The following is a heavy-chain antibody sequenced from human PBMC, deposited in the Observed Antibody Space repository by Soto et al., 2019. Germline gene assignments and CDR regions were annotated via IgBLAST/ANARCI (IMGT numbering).Heavy chain of an antibody. CDR3: AKAILPSVEMATGSVIDY. CDR2: MSANGVTT. D-gene: IGHD5-12*01. V-gene: IGHV3-23*01. J-gene: IGHJ4*02. Sequence: GGSLRLSCTASGFTFGSYAMSWVRQAPGQGLEWVTGMSANGVTTYYADSVKGRFTISRDNSKNTLYLQMNSLRAEDTAVYYCAKAILPSVEMATGSVIDYWGQGTLVTVSS. CDR1: GFTFGSYA.